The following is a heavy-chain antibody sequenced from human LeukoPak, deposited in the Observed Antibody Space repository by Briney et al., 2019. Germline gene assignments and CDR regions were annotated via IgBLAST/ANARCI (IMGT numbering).Heavy chain of an antibody. CDR2: IYYSGST. CDR1: GGSISSSSYY. CDR3: ARLTSTVTTTFDY. J-gene: IGHJ4*02. Sequence: SETLSLTCTVSGGSISSSSYYWGWIRQPPGKGLEWIGSIYYSGSTYYNPSLKSRVTISVDTSKNQFSLKLSSVTAADTAVYYCARLTSTVTTTFDYWGQGTLVTVSS. V-gene: IGHV4-39*01. D-gene: IGHD4-17*01.